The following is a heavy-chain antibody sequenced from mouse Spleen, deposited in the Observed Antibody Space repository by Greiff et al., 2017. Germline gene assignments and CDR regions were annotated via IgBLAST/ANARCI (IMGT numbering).Heavy chain of an antibody. Sequence: QVQLKQPGAELVKPGASVKLSCKASGYTFTSYWMQWVKQRPGQGLEWIGEIDPSDSYTNYNQKFKGKATLTVDTSSSTAYMQLSSLTSEDSAVYYCARKGSNHYFDYWGQGTTLTVSS. CDR3: ARKGSNHYFDY. V-gene: IGHV1-50*01. CDR2: IDPSDSYT. CDR1: GYTFTSYW. J-gene: IGHJ2*01. D-gene: IGHD1-1*01.